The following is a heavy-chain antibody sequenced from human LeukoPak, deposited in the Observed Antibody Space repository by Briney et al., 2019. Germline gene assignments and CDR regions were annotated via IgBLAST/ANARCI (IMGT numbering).Heavy chain of an antibody. CDR2: ISYDGGNK. CDR3: AKDQDVWGIYYYYGMDV. D-gene: IGHD3-16*01. V-gene: IGHV3-30*18. Sequence: GRSLRLSCAASGFTFSSYGMHWVRQAPGKGLEWVAVISYDGGNKYYADSVKGRFTISRDNSKNTLYLQMNSLRAEDTAVYYCAKDQDVWGIYYYYGMDVWGQGTTVTVSS. J-gene: IGHJ6*02. CDR1: GFTFSSYG.